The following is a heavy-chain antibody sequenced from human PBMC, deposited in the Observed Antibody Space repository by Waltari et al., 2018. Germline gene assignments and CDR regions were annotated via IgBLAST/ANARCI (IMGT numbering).Heavy chain of an antibody. CDR3: AKDGGILWFGEVNYFFEN. D-gene: IGHD3-10*01. CDR2: INWNSGTI. V-gene: IGHV3-9*01. CDR1: GFTFDDSA. J-gene: IGHJ4*02. Sequence: EVQLVASGGGLVQPGRSLRLSCAASGFTFDDSAMHWARQAPGKGLEWVSGINWNSGTIGYADSVKGRFTISRDSAKNSLFLQMNSLRAEDTALYFCAKDGGILWFGEVNYFFENWGQGTLVTVSS.